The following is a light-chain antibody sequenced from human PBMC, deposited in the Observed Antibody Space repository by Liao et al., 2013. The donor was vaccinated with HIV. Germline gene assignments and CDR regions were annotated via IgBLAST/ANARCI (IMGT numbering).Light chain of an antibody. CDR1: KLGNKY. CDR3: QAWDNTTAV. CDR2: QDT. Sequence: SYDLTQPPSVSVSPGQTATISCSGHKLGNKYTCWYQQKPGQSPVLVIYQDTKRPSGIPERISGSNSGNTATLTISGTQAMDEADYYCQAWDNTTAVFGAGTKVT. J-gene: IGLJ1*01. V-gene: IGLV3-1*01.